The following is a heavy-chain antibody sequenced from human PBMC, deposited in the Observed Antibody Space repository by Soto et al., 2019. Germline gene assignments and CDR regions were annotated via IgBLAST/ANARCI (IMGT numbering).Heavy chain of an antibody. Sequence: SETLSLTCTVSGGSISSYYWSWIRQPPGKGLEWIGYIYYSGSTNYNPSLKSRVTISVDTSKNQFSLKLSSVTAADTAVYYCARCTVTPDFDYWGQGTLVTAPQ. D-gene: IGHD4-4*01. J-gene: IGHJ4*02. CDR1: GGSISSYY. V-gene: IGHV4-59*01. CDR2: IYYSGST. CDR3: ARCTVTPDFDY.